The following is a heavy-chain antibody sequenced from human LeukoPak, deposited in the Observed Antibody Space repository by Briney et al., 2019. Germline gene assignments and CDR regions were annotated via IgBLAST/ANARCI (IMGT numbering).Heavy chain of an antibody. CDR3: AKGGSGWYFVGY. CDR1: GFTFSSYA. J-gene: IGHJ4*02. Sequence: PGGSLRLSCAATGFTFSSYAMSWVRQAPGKGLEWVSAISGSGGSTYYADSVKGRFTISRDNSKNTLYLQMNSLRAEDTAVYYCAKGGSGWYFVGYWGQGTLVTVSS. CDR2: ISGSGGST. D-gene: IGHD6-19*01. V-gene: IGHV3-23*01.